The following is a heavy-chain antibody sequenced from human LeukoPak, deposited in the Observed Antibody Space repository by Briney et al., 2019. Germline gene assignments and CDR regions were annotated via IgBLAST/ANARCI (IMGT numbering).Heavy chain of an antibody. D-gene: IGHD3-22*01. CDR3: ARGQHYDSSGYIMEQ. Sequence: GASVKVSCKASGYTFTDYYMHWVRQAPGQGLEWMGWINPNSGGTNYAQKFQGRVTMTRDTSISTAYMELSRLRSDDTAVYYCARGQHYDSSGYIMEQWGQGTLVTVSS. J-gene: IGHJ4*02. CDR2: INPNSGGT. V-gene: IGHV1-2*02. CDR1: GYTFTDYY.